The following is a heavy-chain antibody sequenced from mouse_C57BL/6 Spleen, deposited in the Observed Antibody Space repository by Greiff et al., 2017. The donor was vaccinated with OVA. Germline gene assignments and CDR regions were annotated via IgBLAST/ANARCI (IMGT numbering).Heavy chain of an antibody. CDR1: GYAFTNYL. J-gene: IGHJ4*01. V-gene: IGHV1-54*01. D-gene: IGHD1-1*01. CDR3: AISEGGTVAPYYAMDY. Sequence: VQLQQSGAELVRPGTSVKVSCKASGYAFTNYLIEWVKQRPGQGLEWIGVINPGSGGTNYNEKFKGKATLTADKSSSTAYMQRSSLTSEDYAVYFCAISEGGTVAPYYAMDYWGKGTSVTVSS. CDR2: INPGSGGT.